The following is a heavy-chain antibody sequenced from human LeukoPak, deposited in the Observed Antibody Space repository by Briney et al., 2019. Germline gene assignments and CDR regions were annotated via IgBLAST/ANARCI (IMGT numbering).Heavy chain of an antibody. CDR3: ARSGPHYYDSSGNAFDI. D-gene: IGHD3-22*01. J-gene: IGHJ3*02. Sequence: GASVKVSCKASGYTFTSYYMHWVRQAPGQGLEWMGIINPSGGSTSYAQKFQGRVTMTRDTSTSTVYMELSSLRSEDTAVYYCARSGPHYYDSSGNAFDIWGQGTMVTVSS. CDR2: INPSGGST. CDR1: GYTFTSYY. V-gene: IGHV1-46*01.